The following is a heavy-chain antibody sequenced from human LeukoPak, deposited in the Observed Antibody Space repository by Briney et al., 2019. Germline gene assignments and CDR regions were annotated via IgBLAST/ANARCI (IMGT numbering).Heavy chain of an antibody. CDR3: AREVRGVISYYFDY. CDR1: GGSISSYY. J-gene: IGHJ4*02. Sequence: PSETLSLTCTVSGGSISSYYWSWIRQPPGKGLEWVAYINYSGSANYNPSLKSRLSTSVDPTTNHFSLKLSSVTAADTAVYYCAREVRGVISYYFDYWGQGTLVTVSP. CDR2: INYSGSA. D-gene: IGHD3-10*01. V-gene: IGHV4-59*12.